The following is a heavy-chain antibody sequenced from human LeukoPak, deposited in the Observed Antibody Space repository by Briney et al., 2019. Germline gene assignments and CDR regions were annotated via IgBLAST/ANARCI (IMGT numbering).Heavy chain of an antibody. J-gene: IGHJ4*02. Sequence: GASVKVSCKASGYTFTSYGISWVRQAPGQGLEWMGWISAYNGNTNYAQKLQGRVTMTTETTRSTAYMELRSLRSDDAAVYYCARDERYCSGGSCYYGGEGYWGQGTLVTVSS. V-gene: IGHV1-18*01. D-gene: IGHD2-15*01. CDR1: GYTFTSYG. CDR3: ARDERYCSGGSCYYGGEGY. CDR2: ISAYNGNT.